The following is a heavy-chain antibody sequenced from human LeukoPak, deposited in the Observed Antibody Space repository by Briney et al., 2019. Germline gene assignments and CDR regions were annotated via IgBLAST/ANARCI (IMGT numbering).Heavy chain of an antibody. J-gene: IGHJ4*02. CDR2: INARGSDI. CDR3: AKREGPNNGPIDS. V-gene: IGHV3-23*01. D-gene: IGHD5-24*01. Sequence: GGSPRLSSSAPRFTFTSSAMTCGRQAPGAGLEWGSAINARGSDIYYADSVKGRFNISRDIFKNTLYLQMSSLRAEDTAVYYCAKREGPNNGPIDSWGQGTLVTVSS. CDR1: RFTFTSSA.